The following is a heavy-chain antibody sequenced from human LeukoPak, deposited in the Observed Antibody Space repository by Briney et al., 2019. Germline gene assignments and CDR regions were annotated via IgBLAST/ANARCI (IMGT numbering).Heavy chain of an antibody. CDR1: GFTFSSYW. V-gene: IGHV3-74*01. J-gene: IGHJ4*02. CDR3: ARRIAAAAAPYYFDY. D-gene: IGHD6-13*01. Sequence: QPGGSLRLSCAASGFTFSSYWMHWVRQAPGKGLLWVSRINSDGSSTSYADSVKGRFTISRDNAKNTLYLQMNSLRAEDTAVYYCARRIAAAAAPYYFDYWGQGTLVTVSP. CDR2: INSDGSST.